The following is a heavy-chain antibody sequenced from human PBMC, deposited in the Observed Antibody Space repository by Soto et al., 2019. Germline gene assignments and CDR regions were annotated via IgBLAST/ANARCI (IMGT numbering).Heavy chain of an antibody. CDR3: AKDPVSELLQASPFDY. V-gene: IGHV3-23*01. Sequence: GGSLRLSCAASGFTFSSYAMSWVRQAPGKGLEWVSAISGSGGSTYYADSVKGRFTISRDNSKNTLYLQMNSLRAEDTAVYYCAKDPVSELLQASPFDYWGQGTLVTVSS. J-gene: IGHJ4*02. CDR1: GFTFSSYA. CDR2: ISGSGGST. D-gene: IGHD1-26*01.